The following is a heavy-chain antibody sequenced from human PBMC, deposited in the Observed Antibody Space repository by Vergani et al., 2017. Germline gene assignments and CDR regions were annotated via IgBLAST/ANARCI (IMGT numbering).Heavy chain of an antibody. CDR2: INPIDSKI. Sequence: VQLVQSGAEVKKPGASVKVSCKASGYTFNTYDINWVRQMSGKGLQWMGNINPIDSKIAYSPSFQGQAIMSLDKSITTAYLQWRSLKASDTAIYYCTRHVPCGDGACLHFDHWGQGTQVTVSS. CDR1: GYTFNTYD. CDR3: TRHVPCGDGACLHFDH. V-gene: IGHV5-51*01. J-gene: IGHJ4*02. D-gene: IGHD2-21*01.